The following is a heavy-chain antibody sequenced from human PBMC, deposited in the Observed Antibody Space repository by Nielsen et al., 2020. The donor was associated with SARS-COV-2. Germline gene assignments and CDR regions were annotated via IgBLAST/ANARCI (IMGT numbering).Heavy chain of an antibody. D-gene: IGHD2-2*02. CDR3: ARGGSIVVVPAAITFYYYYGMDV. CDR1: GYTFTSYG. Sequence: SVKVSCKASGYTFTSYGISWVRQAPGQGLEWMGGIIPIFGTANYAQKFQGRVTITADESTSTAYMELSSLRSEDTAVYYCARGGSIVVVPAAITFYYYYGMDVWGQGTTVTVSS. J-gene: IGHJ6*02. V-gene: IGHV1-69*13. CDR2: IIPIFGTA.